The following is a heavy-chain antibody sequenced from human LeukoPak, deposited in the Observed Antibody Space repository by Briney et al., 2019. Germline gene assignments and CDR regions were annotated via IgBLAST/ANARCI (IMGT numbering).Heavy chain of an antibody. CDR2: IGGRDGST. CDR1: GFTFSSYG. CDR3: AKGHYYGSGSLDY. J-gene: IGHJ4*02. Sequence: GGSLRLSCAASGFTFSSYGLSWVRQAPGKGLEWVSAIGGRDGSTYYADSVKGRFTISRDNSKNTLYVQMNSLRAEDTAVYYCAKGHYYGSGSLDYWGQGTLVTVSS. V-gene: IGHV3-23*01. D-gene: IGHD3-10*01.